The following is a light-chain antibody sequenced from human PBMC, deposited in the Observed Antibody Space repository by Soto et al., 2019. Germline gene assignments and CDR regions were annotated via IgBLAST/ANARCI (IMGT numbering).Light chain of an antibody. J-gene: IGLJ1*01. CDR1: SSDVGGYNY. V-gene: IGLV2-14*03. CDR3: SSYTTSSTYV. CDR2: DVS. Sequence: QAVVTQPASVSGSPGQSITISCTGTSSDVGGYNYVSWYQQHPGKAPKLMIYDVSNRPSGVSNRFSGFKSGNTASLTISGLHAEDEADYYCSSYTTSSTYVFGTGTKVTVL.